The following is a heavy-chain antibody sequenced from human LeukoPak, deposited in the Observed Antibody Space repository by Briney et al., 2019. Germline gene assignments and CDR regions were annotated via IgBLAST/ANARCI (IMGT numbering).Heavy chain of an antibody. V-gene: IGHV4-38-2*01. Sequence: ETLSLTCPVSAYSIASGFYWGWVRQVPGKGLEWIATVSHTGITSYSPSLRGRVSMSTDILKNQFSLNLTSVTAADTAVYYCARSGGLVAGFDWSPYWGQGTLVTVSS. CDR3: ARSGGLVAGFDWSPY. CDR2: VSHTGIT. J-gene: IGHJ4*02. D-gene: IGHD3-9*01. CDR1: AYSIASGFY.